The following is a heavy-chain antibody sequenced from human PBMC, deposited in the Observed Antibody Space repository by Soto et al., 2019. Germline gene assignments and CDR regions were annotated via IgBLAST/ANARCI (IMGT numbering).Heavy chain of an antibody. CDR2: VSGNGGTT. J-gene: IGHJ4*02. CDR1: GFPFGSHA. V-gene: IGHV3-23*01. Sequence: GGSLRLSCAASGFPFGSHAMSWVRQAPGKGLEWVSLVSGNGGTTNYADSVKGRFTISRDNSQKTLYLQMNSLRAEDTAIYYCAKGRAHTLFGVDTLFDYWGQGTLVTVSS. CDR3: AKGRAHTLFGVDTLFDY. D-gene: IGHD3-3*01.